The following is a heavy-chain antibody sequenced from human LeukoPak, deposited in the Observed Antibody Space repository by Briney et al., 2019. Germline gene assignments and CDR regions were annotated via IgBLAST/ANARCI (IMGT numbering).Heavy chain of an antibody. V-gene: IGHV1-8*01. CDR1: GYTFTSYD. CDR3: ARVSPRFDAFDI. Sequence: ASVKVSCKASGYTFTSYDINWVRQATGQGLEWMGWMYPNSGNTGNPQTFQGRVTMTRNTSISTAYMELSSLRSEDTAVYYCARVSPRFDAFDIWGQGTMVTVSS. J-gene: IGHJ3*02. CDR2: MYPNSGNT.